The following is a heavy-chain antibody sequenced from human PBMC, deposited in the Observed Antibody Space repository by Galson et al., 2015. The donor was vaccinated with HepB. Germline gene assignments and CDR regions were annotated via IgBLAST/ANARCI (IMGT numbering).Heavy chain of an antibody. CDR3: AKDYYYDSSGYEPLDY. CDR1: GFTSSTYG. CDR2: ISYDGSKK. Sequence: LRLSCAASGFTSSTYGMHWVRQAPGKGLEWVAVISYDGSKKYYADSVKGRFPISRDNSKNTLYLQMNSLSAEDTAVYYCAKDYYYDSSGYEPLDYWGQGTLVTVSS. J-gene: IGHJ4*02. V-gene: IGHV3-30*18. D-gene: IGHD3-22*01.